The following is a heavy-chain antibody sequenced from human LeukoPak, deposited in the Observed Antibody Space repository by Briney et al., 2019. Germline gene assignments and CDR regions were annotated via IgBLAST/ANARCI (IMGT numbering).Heavy chain of an antibody. J-gene: IGHJ6*03. CDR1: GGSISSYY. V-gene: IGHV4-59*01. CDR2: IYYSGST. Sequence: SETLSLTCTVSGGSISSYYWSWIRQPPGKGLEWIGYIYYSGSTNYNPSLKSRVTISVDTSKNQFSLKLSSVTAADTAVYYCARVIANYDFWSGYRPPPEYYYYYMDVWGKGTTVTVSS. CDR3: ARVIANYDFWSGYRPPPEYYYYYMDV. D-gene: IGHD3-3*01.